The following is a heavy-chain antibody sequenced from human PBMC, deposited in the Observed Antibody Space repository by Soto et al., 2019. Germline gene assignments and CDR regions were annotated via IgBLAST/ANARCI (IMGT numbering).Heavy chain of an antibody. CDR3: ARDRGYSYGPTPYFDF. CDR1: GYTFTSYA. Sequence: ASVKVSCKASGYTFTSYAMHWVRQAPGQRLEWMGWINAGNGNTKYSQKFQGRVTITRDTSASTAYMELSSLRSEDTAVYYCARDRGYSYGPTPYFDFWRQATLVTVSS. D-gene: IGHD5-18*01. J-gene: IGHJ4*02. CDR2: INAGNGNT. V-gene: IGHV1-3*01.